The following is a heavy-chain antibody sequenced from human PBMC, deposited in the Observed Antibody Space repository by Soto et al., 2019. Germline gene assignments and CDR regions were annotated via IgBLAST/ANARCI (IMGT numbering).Heavy chain of an antibody. Sequence: QVQLVQSGAEVKKPGSSVKVSCKASGGTFSSYAISWVRQAPGQGLEWMGGIIPIFGTANYAQKFQGRVTITADESKSSDEMEKGCLRSEDTAVYYCGRKDKRSRFTMTPCGMDVWGQGTTGAVSS. D-gene: IGHD3-22*01. J-gene: IGHJ6*01. CDR3: GRKDKRSRFTMTPCGMDV. V-gene: IGHV1-69*12. CDR2: IIPIFGTA. CDR1: GGTFSSYA.